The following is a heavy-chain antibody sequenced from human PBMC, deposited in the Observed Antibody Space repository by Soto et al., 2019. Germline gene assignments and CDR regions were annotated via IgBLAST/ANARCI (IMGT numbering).Heavy chain of an antibody. CDR3: ARGKRCISTSCYHYDY. D-gene: IGHD2-2*01. V-gene: IGHV4-30-2*01. CDR1: GGSISSGGYS. J-gene: IGHJ4*02. CDR2: IYHSGST. Sequence: TLSLTCAVSGGSISSGGYSWILIRQPPGKGLEWIGYIYHSGSTYYNPSLKSRVTISVDRSKNQFSLKLSSVTAADTAVYYCARGKRCISTSCYHYDYWGQGTLVTV.